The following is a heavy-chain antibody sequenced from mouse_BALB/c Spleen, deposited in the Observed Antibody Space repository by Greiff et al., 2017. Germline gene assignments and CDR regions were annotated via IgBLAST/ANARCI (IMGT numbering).Heavy chain of an antibody. CDR2: IRNKANGYTT. D-gene: IGHD2-3*01. J-gene: IGHJ4*01. V-gene: IGHV7-3*02. CDR3: ARDIGDGYSLYYAMDY. CDR1: GFTFPDYY. Sequence: EVQRVASGGGLVQPGGSLRLSCATSGFTFPDYYMSWVRQPPGKALEWLGFIRNKANGYTTEYSASVKGRFTISRDISQSILYLQMNTLRAEDSATYYCARDIGDGYSLYYAMDYWGQGASGTGS.